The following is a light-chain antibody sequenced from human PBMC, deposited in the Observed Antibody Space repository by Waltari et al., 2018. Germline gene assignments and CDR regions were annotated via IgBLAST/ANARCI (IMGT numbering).Light chain of an antibody. CDR3: QQVNSFPLT. V-gene: IGKV1-9*01. J-gene: IGKJ4*01. CDR2: GAS. Sequence: DIQLTQSPSFLSASVGDRVTITCRASQGISSFLDWYQQKPGKAPKLLIDGASTLQSGVPSRFSGSGSGTEFTLTISSLQPEDFATYYCQQVNSFPLTFGGGTKVEIK. CDR1: QGISSF.